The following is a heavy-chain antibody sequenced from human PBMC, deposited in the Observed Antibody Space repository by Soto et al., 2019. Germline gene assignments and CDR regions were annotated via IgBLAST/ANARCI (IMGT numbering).Heavy chain of an antibody. CDR2: IYYSGST. V-gene: IGHV4-31*03. CDR3: ARDLRKSDRHFDY. CDR1: GDSISSNNYY. J-gene: IGHJ4*02. Sequence: PSETLSLTCTVSGDSISSNNYYWSWIRQHPGKGLEWIGYIYYSGSTYYNPSLKSRVTISVDTSKNQFSLKLSSVTAADTAVYYCARDLRKSDRHFDYWGQGTLVTVSS.